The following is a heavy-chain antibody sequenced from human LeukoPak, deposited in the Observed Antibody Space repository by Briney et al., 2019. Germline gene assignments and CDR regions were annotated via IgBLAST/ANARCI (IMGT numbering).Heavy chain of an antibody. D-gene: IGHD5-18*01. CDR3: ARTGDTAMVTGFDS. CDR2: INPNSGGT. CDR1: GYTFTGYY. Sequence: ASVKASCKASGYTFTGYYMHWVRQAPGQGLEWMGWINPNSGGTNYAQKFQGRVTMTRDTSISTAYMELSRLRSDDTAVYYCARTGDTAMVTGFDSWGQGTLVTVSS. J-gene: IGHJ4*02. V-gene: IGHV1-2*02.